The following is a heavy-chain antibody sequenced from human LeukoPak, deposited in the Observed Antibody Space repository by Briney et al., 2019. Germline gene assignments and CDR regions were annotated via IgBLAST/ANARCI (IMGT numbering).Heavy chain of an antibody. CDR1: GYSFASYW. J-gene: IGHJ4*02. Sequence: GESLKISCKASGYSFASYWIGWVRQTSGKGLEWMATIHPNDASTIYSPSFQGQVTISADRSITTAYLQWNTLQASDTAIYYCARHNNWAFDYWDRGTLLTVSS. CDR2: IHPNDAST. D-gene: IGHD1-20*01. CDR3: ARHNNWAFDY. V-gene: IGHV5-51*01.